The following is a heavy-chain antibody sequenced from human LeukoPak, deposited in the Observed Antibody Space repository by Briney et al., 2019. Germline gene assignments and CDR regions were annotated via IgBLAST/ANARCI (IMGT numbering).Heavy chain of an antibody. CDR1: GGSISSYY. V-gene: IGHV4-59*01. D-gene: IGHD6-13*01. CDR2: IYYSGST. Sequence: PSETLSLTCTVSGGSISSYYWSWLRQPPGKGLEWIGYIYYSGSTNYNPSLKSRVTISVDTSKNQFSLKLSSVTAADTAVYYCARAHLAAAGPPYYYYYGMDVWGQGTTVTVSS. J-gene: IGHJ6*02. CDR3: ARAHLAAAGPPYYYYYGMDV.